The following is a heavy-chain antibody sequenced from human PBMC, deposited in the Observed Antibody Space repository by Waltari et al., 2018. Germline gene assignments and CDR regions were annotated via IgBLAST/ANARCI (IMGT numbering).Heavy chain of an antibody. J-gene: IGHJ6*02. CDR1: GGSFSGYY. V-gene: IGHV4-34*01. D-gene: IGHD3-3*01. CDR3: ARERYGRRITIFGVVIYGMGV. Sequence: QVQLQQWGAGLLKPSETLSLTCAVYGGSFSGYYWSWIRQPPGKGLEWIGEIKQSGSTNYHPSLKSRVTISVDTSKTQFSLKLSSVTAAETAVYYCARERYGRRITIFGVVIYGMGVWGQGTTVTVSS. CDR2: IKQSGST.